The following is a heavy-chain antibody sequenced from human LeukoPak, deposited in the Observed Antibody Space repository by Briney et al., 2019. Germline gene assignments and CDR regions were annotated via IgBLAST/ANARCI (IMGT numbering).Heavy chain of an antibody. V-gene: IGHV3-15*01. CDR3: TRYGDYGPGAFDI. J-gene: IGHJ3*02. CDR2: IKSKTDGGTT. D-gene: IGHD4-17*01. CDR1: GFTFGNAW. Sequence: PGGSLRLSCAASGFTFGNAWMSWVRQAPGKGLEWVGRIKSKTDGGTTDYAAPVKGRFTISRDDSKNTLYLQMNSLKTEDTAVYYCTRYGDYGPGAFDIWGQGTMVTVSS.